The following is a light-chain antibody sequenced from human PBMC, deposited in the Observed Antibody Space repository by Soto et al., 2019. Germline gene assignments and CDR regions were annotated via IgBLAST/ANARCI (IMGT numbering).Light chain of an antibody. Sequence: QSALTQPASVSGSAGQSIAISCTGTSSDVGAYDYVSWYQQHPGKAPKLMIYDVSNRPSGVSNRFSGSKSGNTASLTISGLQAEDEADYYCSSYTSSSTPLYVFGTGTRSPS. J-gene: IGLJ1*01. CDR3: SSYTSSSTPLYV. CDR1: SSDVGAYDY. V-gene: IGLV2-14*01. CDR2: DVS.